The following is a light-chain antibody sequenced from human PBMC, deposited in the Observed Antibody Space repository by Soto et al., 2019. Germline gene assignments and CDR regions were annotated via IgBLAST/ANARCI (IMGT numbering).Light chain of an antibody. Sequence: QSVLTQPPSVSGAPGQTVTISCTGSSSNIGAGYDVHWYQQLPGTAPKLLIYGNSNRPSGVPDRFSCSKSGTSASLAITGLQAEDEADYYCQSYDSSLSGSVFGGGTKLTVL. CDR1: SSNIGAGYD. CDR3: QSYDSSLSGSV. CDR2: GNS. J-gene: IGLJ3*02. V-gene: IGLV1-40*01.